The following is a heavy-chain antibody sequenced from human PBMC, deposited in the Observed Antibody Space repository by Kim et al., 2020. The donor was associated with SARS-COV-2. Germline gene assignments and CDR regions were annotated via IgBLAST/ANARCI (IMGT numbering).Heavy chain of an antibody. Sequence: ASVKVSCKASGYTFTSYYMHWVRQAPGQGLEWMGIINPSGGSTSYAQKFQGRVTMTRDTSTSTVYMELSSLRSEDTAVYYCARDFTKNDVAAGDYYYGMDVWGQGATGTGSS. V-gene: IGHV1-46*01. J-gene: IGHJ6*01. CDR2: INPSGGST. CDR3: ARDFTKNDVAAGDYYYGMDV. CDR1: GYTFTSYY. D-gene: IGHD6-13*01.